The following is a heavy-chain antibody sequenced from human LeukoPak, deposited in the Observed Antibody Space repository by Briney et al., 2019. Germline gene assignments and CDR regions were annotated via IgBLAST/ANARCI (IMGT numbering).Heavy chain of an antibody. Sequence: PSQTLSLTCTVSGDSISSGSFYWSWIRQPAGKGLEWIGRIYSSGSTNYNPSLESRVTMSVDTSKNQFSLKLSSVTAADTAVYYCARLTGQQLVVYYYYMDVWGKGTTVTVSS. CDR1: GDSISSGSFY. V-gene: IGHV4-61*02. CDR2: IYSSGST. D-gene: IGHD6-13*01. J-gene: IGHJ6*03. CDR3: ARLTGQQLVVYYYYMDV.